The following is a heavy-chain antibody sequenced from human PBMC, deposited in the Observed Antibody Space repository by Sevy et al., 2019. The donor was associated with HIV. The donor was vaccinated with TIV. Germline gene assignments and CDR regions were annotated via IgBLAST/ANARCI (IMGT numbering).Heavy chain of an antibody. D-gene: IGHD3-10*01. CDR1: GFSFSTYG. CDR3: ARGGHDYGSGSYRFDP. CDR2: IWYDGSNR. J-gene: IGHJ5*02. Sequence: QLGGSLRLSCAASGFSFSTYGMHWVRQAPGKGLEWVAIIWYDGSNRYYADSVKGRFTISRDNSKNTLYLQMNSLRAEDTAVYYCARGGHDYGSGSYRFDPWGQGTLVTVSS. V-gene: IGHV3-33*01.